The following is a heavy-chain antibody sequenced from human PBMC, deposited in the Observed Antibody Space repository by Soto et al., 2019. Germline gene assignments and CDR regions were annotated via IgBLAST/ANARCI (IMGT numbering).Heavy chain of an antibody. CDR2: ISAYNGDT. CDR1: GYTFTSYG. J-gene: IGHJ6*02. V-gene: IGHV1-18*01. Sequence: ASVKVSCKASGYTFTSYGFSWVRQAPGQGLEWMGWISAYNGDTNYAQKFQGRVTMTTDTSTSTAYMELRSLRSDDTAVYYCARFLYPSFDSSGYYYYGMDVWGQGTTVTVSS. CDR3: ARFLYPSFDSSGYYYYGMDV. D-gene: IGHD3-22*01.